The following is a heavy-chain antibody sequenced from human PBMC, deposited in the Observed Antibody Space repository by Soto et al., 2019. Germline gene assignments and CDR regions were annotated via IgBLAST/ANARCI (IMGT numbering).Heavy chain of an antibody. J-gene: IGHJ4*02. D-gene: IGHD3-22*01. CDR2: INPSGGST. CDR3: ARDMRDYDSSGYGSLDY. Sequence: ASVKVSCKASGYTFTSYYMHWVRQAPGQGLEWMGIINPSGGSTSYAQKFQGRVTMTRDTSTSTVYMELSSLRSEDTAVYYCARDMRDYDSSGYGSLDYWGQGTLVTVSS. V-gene: IGHV1-46*01. CDR1: GYTFTSYY.